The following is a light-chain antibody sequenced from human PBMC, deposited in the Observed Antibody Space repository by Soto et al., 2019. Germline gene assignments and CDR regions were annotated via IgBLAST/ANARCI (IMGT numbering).Light chain of an antibody. Sequence: QSALTQPAYVSGSPGQSITISCTGTSSDVGAYNFVSWYQQHPGKAPKLMIYDVSDRPSGVSNRFSGSKSGNTASLTISGLQAEDEADYYCSSYTTSSSYFFGTGTKLTVL. V-gene: IGLV2-14*01. CDR2: DVS. CDR1: SSDVGAYNF. CDR3: SSYTTSSSYF. J-gene: IGLJ1*01.